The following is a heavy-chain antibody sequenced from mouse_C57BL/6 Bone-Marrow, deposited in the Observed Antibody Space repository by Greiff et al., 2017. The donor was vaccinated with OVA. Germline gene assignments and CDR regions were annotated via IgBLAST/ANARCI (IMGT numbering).Heavy chain of an antibody. CDR2: INPSSGYT. V-gene: IGHV1-7*01. D-gene: IGHD1-1*01. CDR1: GYTFTSYW. CDR3: ARSSTTVVPLFDY. J-gene: IGHJ2*01. Sequence: VQVVESGAELAKPGASVKLSCKASGYTFTSYWMHWVKQRPGQGLEWIGYINPSSGYTKYNQKFKDKATLTADKSSSTAYMQLSSLTYEDSAVYYCARSSTTVVPLFDYWGQGTTLTVSS.